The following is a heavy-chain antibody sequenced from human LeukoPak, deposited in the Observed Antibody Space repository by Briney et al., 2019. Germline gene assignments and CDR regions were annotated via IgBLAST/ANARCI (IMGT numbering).Heavy chain of an antibody. CDR2: ISGSGGST. J-gene: IGHJ5*02. D-gene: IGHD6-13*01. CDR3: AKDPGSSWQNWFDP. V-gene: IGHV3-23*01. Sequence: GGSLRLSCAASGFTFSSYAMSWVRQAPGKGLEWVSAISGSGGSTYYADPVKGRFTTSRDNSKNTLYLQMNSLRAEDTAVYYCAKDPGSSWQNWFDPWGQGTLVTVSS. CDR1: GFTFSSYA.